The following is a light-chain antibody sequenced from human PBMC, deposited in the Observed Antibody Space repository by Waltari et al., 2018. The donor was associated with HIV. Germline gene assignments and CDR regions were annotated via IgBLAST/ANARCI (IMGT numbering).Light chain of an antibody. CDR3: GTWDTSLKAWL. V-gene: IGLV1-51*01. Sequence: QSLLTQPPSVSAAPGKKVNISCSGGTSNIGNSYVSWYYQVPGTAPKLLIYDNSKRPSGIPDRFSGAKSGTSASLGITGLQTGDEADYYCGTWDTSLKAWLFGEGTKVTVL. CDR1: TSNIGNSY. J-gene: IGLJ3*02. CDR2: DNS.